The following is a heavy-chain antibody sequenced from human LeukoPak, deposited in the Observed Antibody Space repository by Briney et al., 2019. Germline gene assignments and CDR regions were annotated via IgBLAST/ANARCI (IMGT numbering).Heavy chain of an antibody. CDR1: GFTFDDYA. D-gene: IGHD5-18*01. Sequence: GRSLRLSCAASGFTFDDYAMYWVRQAPGKGLEWVSGISWNSGSIGYADSVKGRFTISRDNAKNSLYLQMNSLRAEDTALYYCAKDYRGYSYGRYYYYGMDVWGQGTTVTVSS. CDR3: AKDYRGYSYGRYYYYGMDV. CDR2: ISWNSGSI. V-gene: IGHV3-9*01. J-gene: IGHJ6*02.